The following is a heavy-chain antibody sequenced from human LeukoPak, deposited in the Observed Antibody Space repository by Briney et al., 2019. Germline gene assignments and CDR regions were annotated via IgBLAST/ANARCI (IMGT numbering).Heavy chain of an antibody. V-gene: IGHV3-30*04. J-gene: IGHJ1*01. CDR1: GFTFSTYA. CDR3: AREDYEGNSLGDLQH. Sequence: GGSLRLSCAASGFTFSTYAMHWVRQAPGKGLEWVAVISSDGSVKYYADPVKGRFTISRDNSKNTLHLQMNSLRAEDTALYYSAREDYEGNSLGDLQHWGQGTPVTVSA. CDR2: ISSDGSVK. D-gene: IGHD3-10*01.